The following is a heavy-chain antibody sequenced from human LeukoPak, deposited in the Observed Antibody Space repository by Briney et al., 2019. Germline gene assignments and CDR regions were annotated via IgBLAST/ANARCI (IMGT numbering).Heavy chain of an antibody. D-gene: IGHD1-1*01. CDR1: GVSISGYY. J-gene: IGHJ2*01. CDR3: ALQRGGSPQLDL. V-gene: IGHV4-31*03. CDR2: IHYSGSA. Sequence: TSETLFLTCTVSGVSISGYYLSWIRQHPGKGLEWIGYIHYSGSAYYTPSLKSRDTISADTSKNQFSLKLTSVTAADTAVYYGALQRGGSPQLDLWGRGTLVTVSS.